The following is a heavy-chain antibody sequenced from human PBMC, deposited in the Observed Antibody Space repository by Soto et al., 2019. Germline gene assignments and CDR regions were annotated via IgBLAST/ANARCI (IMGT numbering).Heavy chain of an antibody. Sequence: ASVKVSCKASGYTFTSYGISWVRPAPGQGLEWMGWISAYNGNTNYAQKLQGRVTMTTDTSTSTAYMELRSLRSDDTAVYYCARRSRGYCSSTSCYVSGAFDIWGQGTMVTVSS. D-gene: IGHD2-2*01. CDR3: ARRSRGYCSSTSCYVSGAFDI. V-gene: IGHV1-18*01. CDR2: ISAYNGNT. CDR1: GYTFTSYG. J-gene: IGHJ3*02.